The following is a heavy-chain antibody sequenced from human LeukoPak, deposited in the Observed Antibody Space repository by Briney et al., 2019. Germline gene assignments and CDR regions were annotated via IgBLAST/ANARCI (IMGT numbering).Heavy chain of an antibody. CDR1: GGSISSYY. Sequence: SETLSLTCTVSGGSISSYYWSWIRQPPGKGLEWIGYIYYSGSTNYNPSLKSRVTISVDTSKNQFSLKLSSVTAADTAVYYCARDSGYGLPIDAFDIWGQGTMVTVSS. CDR3: ARDSGYGLPIDAFDI. D-gene: IGHD5-12*01. CDR2: IYYSGST. J-gene: IGHJ3*02. V-gene: IGHV4-59*01.